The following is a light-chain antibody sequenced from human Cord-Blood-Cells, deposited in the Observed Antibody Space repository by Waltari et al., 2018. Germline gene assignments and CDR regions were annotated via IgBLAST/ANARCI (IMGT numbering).Light chain of an antibody. Sequence: QSALTQSASVSGSPGQSITISCTGTSSDVGSYNLVSWYQQHPGKAPKLMIYEGSKRPSGVSNRFSCSKSGNTSSLTISGLQAEDEADYYYCSYAGSSTWVFGGGTKLTVL. J-gene: IGLJ3*02. V-gene: IGLV2-23*01. CDR2: EGS. CDR3: CSYAGSSTWV. CDR1: SSDVGSYNL.